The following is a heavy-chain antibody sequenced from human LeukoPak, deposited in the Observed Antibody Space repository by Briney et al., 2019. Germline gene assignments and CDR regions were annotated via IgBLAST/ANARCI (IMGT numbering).Heavy chain of an antibody. CDR2: IKQDGSEK. CDR1: GFTFSSYW. CDR3: ARDSDSGWYYFDY. V-gene: IGHV3-7*01. J-gene: IGHJ4*02. D-gene: IGHD6-19*01. Sequence: GGSLRLSCAASGFTFSSYWMSWVRQAPGKGLEWVANIKQDGSEKYYVDSVKGRFTISRDNAENSLYLQMNSLRAEDTAVYYCARDSDSGWYYFDYWGQGTLVTVSS.